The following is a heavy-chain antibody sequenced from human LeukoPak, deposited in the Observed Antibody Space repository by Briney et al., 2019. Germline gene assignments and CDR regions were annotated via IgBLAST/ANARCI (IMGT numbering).Heavy chain of an antibody. D-gene: IGHD3-22*01. CDR1: GFSFNTYW. V-gene: IGHV3-74*03. Sequence: GGSPRLSCAASGFSFNTYWMHWVRQAPEQGLMWVSRINREGTSTKYADSVKGRFTISRDNAKNALHLQMNSLRAEDTAVYYCTRATYQSDGSGYYSFDFSDYWGQGALVTVSS. CDR3: TRATYQSDGSGYYSFDFSDY. CDR2: INREGTST. J-gene: IGHJ4*02.